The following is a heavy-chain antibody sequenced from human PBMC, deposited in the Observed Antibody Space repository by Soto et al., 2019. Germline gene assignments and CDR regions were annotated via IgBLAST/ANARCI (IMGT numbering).Heavy chain of an antibody. CDR2: INSDGSST. CDR1: GFTFSSYW. J-gene: IGHJ6*02. V-gene: IGHV3-74*01. CDR3: ARDPIFGVVTASYYYYGMDV. D-gene: IGHD3-3*01. Sequence: GSLRLSCAASGFTFSSYWMHWVRQAPGKGLVWVSRINSDGSSTSYADSVKGRFTISRDNAKNTLYLQMDSLRAEDTAVYYCARDPIFGVVTASYYYYGMDVWGQGTTVTVSS.